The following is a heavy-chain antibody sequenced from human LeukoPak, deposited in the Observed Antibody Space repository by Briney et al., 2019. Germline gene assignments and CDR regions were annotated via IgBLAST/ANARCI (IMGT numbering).Heavy chain of an antibody. J-gene: IGHJ6*03. D-gene: IGHD6-19*01. CDR2: INHSGST. Sequence: PSETLSLTCAVYGGSFSGYYWSWIRQPPGKGLEWIGEINHSGSTNYNPSLKSRVTISVDTSKNQFSLKLSSVTAADTAVYYCAREAAVAGYYYYYYMDVWGKGTTVTVS. CDR1: GGSFSGYY. V-gene: IGHV4-34*01. CDR3: AREAAVAGYYYYYYMDV.